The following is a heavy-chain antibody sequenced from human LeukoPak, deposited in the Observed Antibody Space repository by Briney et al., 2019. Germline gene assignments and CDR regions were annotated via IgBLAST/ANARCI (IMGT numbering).Heavy chain of an antibody. D-gene: IGHD6-6*01. CDR1: GFTFSDYG. Sequence: GGSLRLSCAASGFTFSDYGMHWVRQAPGKGLEWVAFIRYDGSNKYYADSVKGRFTISRDNSKNTLYLQMNSLRAEDTAVYYCAKSRGEARPGWGLDYWGQGNLVTVSS. CDR3: AKSRGEARPGWGLDY. CDR2: IRYDGSNK. V-gene: IGHV3-30*02. J-gene: IGHJ4*02.